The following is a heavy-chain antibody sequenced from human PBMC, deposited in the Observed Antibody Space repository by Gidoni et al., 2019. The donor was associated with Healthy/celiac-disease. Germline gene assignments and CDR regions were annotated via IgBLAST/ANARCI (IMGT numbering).Heavy chain of an antibody. CDR1: GGSFSGYY. CDR3: ARGQTTRSNYYYYYGMDV. Sequence: QVQLQQWGAGLLKPSETLSLTCAVYGGSFSGYYWSWIRQPPGKGLEWIGEINHSGSTNYNPSLKSRVTISVDTSKNQFSLKLSSVTAADTAVYYCARGQTTRSNYYYYYGMDVWGQGTTVTVSS. V-gene: IGHV4-34*01. CDR2: INHSGST. J-gene: IGHJ6*02. D-gene: IGHD4-4*01.